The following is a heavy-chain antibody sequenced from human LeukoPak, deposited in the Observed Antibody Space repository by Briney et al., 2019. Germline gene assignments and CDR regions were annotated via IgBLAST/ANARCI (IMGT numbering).Heavy chain of an antibody. V-gene: IGHV3-66*01. CDR2: IYSGGST. D-gene: IGHD2-15*01. CDR3: ARDRGGSYSAIDY. CDR1: GFTVSSNY. Sequence: PGGSLRLSCAASGFTVSSNYMSWVRQAPGKGLEWVSVIYSGGSTYYADSVKGRFTISRDNAEKSLYLQMNSLRAEDTAVYYCARDRGGSYSAIDYWGQGTLVTVSS. J-gene: IGHJ4*02.